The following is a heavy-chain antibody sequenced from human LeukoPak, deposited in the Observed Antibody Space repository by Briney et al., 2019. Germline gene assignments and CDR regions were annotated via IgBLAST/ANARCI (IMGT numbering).Heavy chain of an antibody. CDR1: GYSIGSGYY. J-gene: IGHJ4*02. Sequence: SETLSLTCTVSGYSIGSGYYWGWIRQPPGKGLEWIGSIYHSGSTYYNPSLKSRVTISVDTSKNQFSLKLSSVTAADTAVYYCASSITFGGVQPGGSVDYWGQGTLVTVSS. CDR2: IYHSGST. CDR3: ASSITFGGVQPGGSVDY. V-gene: IGHV4-38-2*02. D-gene: IGHD3-16*01.